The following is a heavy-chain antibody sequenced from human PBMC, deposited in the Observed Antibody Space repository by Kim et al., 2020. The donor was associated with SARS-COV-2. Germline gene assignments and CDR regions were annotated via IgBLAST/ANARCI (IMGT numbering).Heavy chain of an antibody. V-gene: IGHV4-34*01. D-gene: IGHD5-18*01. Sequence: SETLSLTCAVYGGSFSGYYWSWIRQPPGKGLEWIGEINHSGSTNYNPSLKSRVTISVDTSKNQFSLKLSSVTAADTAVYYCARGGNSYGYWDFDYWGQGTLVHRLL. CDR3: ARGGNSYGYWDFDY. J-gene: IGHJ4*02. CDR2: INHSGST. CDR1: GGSFSGYY.